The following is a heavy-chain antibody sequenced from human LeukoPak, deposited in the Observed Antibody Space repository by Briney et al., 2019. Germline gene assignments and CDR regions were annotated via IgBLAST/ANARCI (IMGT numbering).Heavy chain of an antibody. CDR1: GFSFSTYS. CDR3: AKERSSGDLGY. Sequence: GGSLRLSCAASGFSFSTYSMNWVRQAPEKGLEWVSSISSSSTYTYYADSVKGRFTISRDNAKNSLYLQMNSLRAEDTAVYYCAKERSSGDLGYWGQGTLVTVSS. V-gene: IGHV3-21*01. J-gene: IGHJ4*02. CDR2: ISSSSTYT. D-gene: IGHD6-19*01.